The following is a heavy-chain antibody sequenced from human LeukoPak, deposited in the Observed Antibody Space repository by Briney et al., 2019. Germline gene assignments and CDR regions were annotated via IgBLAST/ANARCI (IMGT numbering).Heavy chain of an antibody. J-gene: IGHJ5*02. D-gene: IGHD1-26*01. CDR2: IYYSGST. CDR1: GGSISSYY. CDR3: ARHGEIVGASWFDP. V-gene: IGHV4-59*08. Sequence: PSETLSLTCTVSGGSISSYYWSWIRQPPGKGLEWIGYIYYSGSTNYNPSLKSRVTISVDTSKNQFSLKLSSVTAADTAVYYRARHGEIVGASWFDPWGQGTLVTVSS.